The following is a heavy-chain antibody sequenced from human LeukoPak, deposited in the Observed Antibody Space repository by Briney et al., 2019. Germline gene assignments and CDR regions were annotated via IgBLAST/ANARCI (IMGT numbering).Heavy chain of an antibody. Sequence: SETLSLTCTVSGGSISSGNYYWSWIRQHPGKGLEWIGYIYYSGSTYYNPSLKSRVTISVDTSKNQFSLKLSSVTAADTAVYYCARDRDGAGFDPWGQGTLVTVSS. V-gene: IGHV4-31*03. CDR2: IYYSGST. J-gene: IGHJ5*02. CDR1: GGSISSGNYY. D-gene: IGHD4/OR15-4a*01. CDR3: ARDRDGAGFDP.